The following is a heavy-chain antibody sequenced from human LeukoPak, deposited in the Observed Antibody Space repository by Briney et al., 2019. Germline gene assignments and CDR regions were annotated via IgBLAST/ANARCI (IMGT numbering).Heavy chain of an antibody. V-gene: IGHV1-18*01. J-gene: IGHJ3*02. D-gene: IGHD2-2*03. CDR1: GYTFTSYG. CDR2: ISAYNGNT. Sequence: GASVKVSCKASGYTFTSYGISWVRQAPGQGLEWMGWISAYNGNTNYAQKLQGRVTMTTDTSTSTAYMELRSLRSDDTAVYYCARIRGLGIVVPMHALDIWGQGTMVTVSS. CDR3: ARIRGLGIVVPMHALDI.